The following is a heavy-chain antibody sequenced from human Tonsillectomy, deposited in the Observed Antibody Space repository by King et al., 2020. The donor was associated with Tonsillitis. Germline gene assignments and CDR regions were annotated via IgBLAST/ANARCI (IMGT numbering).Heavy chain of an antibody. Sequence: QLVQSGAEVKKPGASVKVSCKASGYTFTSYDINWVRQATGQGLEWMGWMNPNSGNTGYAQKFQGRVTMTRNTSISTAYMELSSLRSEDTAVYYCARGYCTHGVCYTGGYFDYWGQGTLVTVSS. CDR1: GYTFTSYD. CDR3: ARGYCTHGVCYTGGYFDY. CDR2: MNPNSGNT. V-gene: IGHV1-8*01. J-gene: IGHJ4*02. D-gene: IGHD2-8*01.